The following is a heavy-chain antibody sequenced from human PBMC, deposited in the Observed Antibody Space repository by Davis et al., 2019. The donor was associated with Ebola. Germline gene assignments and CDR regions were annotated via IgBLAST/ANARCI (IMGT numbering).Heavy chain of an antibody. D-gene: IGHD1-7*01. CDR3: AKDRNWNYARWDGMDV. Sequence: GESLKISCAASGFTFSGSAMHWVRQAPGKGLEWVAVISYDGSNKYYADSVKGRFTISRDNSKNTLYLQMNSLRAEDTAVYYCAKDRNWNYARWDGMDVWGQGTTVTVSS. J-gene: IGHJ6*02. V-gene: IGHV3-30*04. CDR2: ISYDGSNK. CDR1: GFTFSGSA.